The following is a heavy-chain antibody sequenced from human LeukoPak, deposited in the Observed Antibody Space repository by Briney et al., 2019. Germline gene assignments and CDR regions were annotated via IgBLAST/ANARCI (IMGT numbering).Heavy chain of an antibody. J-gene: IGHJ3*02. Sequence: SETLSLTCTVSGGSISSYYWSWIRQPPGKGLEWIGYIYYSGSTNYNPSLKSRVTISVDTSKNQFSLKLSSVTAADTAVYYCARDYDSMRGAFDIWGQGTMVTVSS. D-gene: IGHD3-22*01. CDR3: ARDYDSMRGAFDI. V-gene: IGHV4-59*12. CDR2: IYYSGST. CDR1: GGSISSYY.